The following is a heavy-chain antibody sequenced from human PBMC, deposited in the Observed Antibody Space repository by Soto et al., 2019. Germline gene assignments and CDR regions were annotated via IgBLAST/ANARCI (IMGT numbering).Heavy chain of an antibody. CDR1: GYTFTSYG. D-gene: IGHD6-19*01. CDR2: ISAYNGNT. Sequence: ASVKVSCKASGYTFTSYGISWVRQVPGQGLEWMGWISAYNGNTDYAQKHQGRVTMTTDTSTSTAYMELRSLRSDDTAEYYCARDSRPPYSSGWYQNDAFDIWGQGTMVTVSS. J-gene: IGHJ3*02. V-gene: IGHV1-18*01. CDR3: ARDSRPPYSSGWYQNDAFDI.